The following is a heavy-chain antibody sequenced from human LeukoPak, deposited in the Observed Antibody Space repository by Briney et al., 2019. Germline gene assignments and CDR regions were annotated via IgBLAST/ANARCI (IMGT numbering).Heavy chain of an antibody. J-gene: IGHJ4*02. CDR2: INHSGST. V-gene: IGHV4-34*01. Sequence: PSETLSLTCAVHGGSFSGYYWSWIRQPPGKGLEWIGEINHSGSTNYNPSLKSRVTISVDTSKNQCSLKLSSVTAADTAVYYCASERVHYYDSSGDDYWGQGTLVTVSS. CDR3: ASERVHYYDSSGDDY. CDR1: GGSFSGYY. D-gene: IGHD3-22*01.